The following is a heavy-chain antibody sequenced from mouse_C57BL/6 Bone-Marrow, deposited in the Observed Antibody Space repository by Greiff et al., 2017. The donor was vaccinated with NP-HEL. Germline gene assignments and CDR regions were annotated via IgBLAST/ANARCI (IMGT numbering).Heavy chain of an antibody. CDR1: GYTFTSYG. CDR3: ARGRWLLPYFDD. D-gene: IGHD2-3*01. J-gene: IGHJ2*01. Sequence: QVQLQQSGAELARPGASVKLSCKASGYTFTSYGISWVKQRTGQGLEWIGEIYPRSGNTYYNEKFKGKATLTADKSSSTAYMELRSLTSEDSAVDFGARGRWLLPYFDDGGKGTTRTGSA. CDR2: IYPRSGNT. V-gene: IGHV1-81*01.